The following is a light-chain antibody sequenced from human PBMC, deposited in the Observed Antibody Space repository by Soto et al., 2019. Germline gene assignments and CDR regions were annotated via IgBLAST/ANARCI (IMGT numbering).Light chain of an antibody. CDR2: GAS. J-gene: IGKJ2*01. V-gene: IGKV3-15*01. CDR3: QHYNNWPPYT. Sequence: EVVMTQSPATLSVSPGERATLSCRASQSVSSNVVWYQQKPGQAPRLLIYGASTRATGIPARFSGSGSGTEFTLTISSLQSEDFAVYYCQHYNNWPPYTFGQGTKLEIK. CDR1: QSVSSN.